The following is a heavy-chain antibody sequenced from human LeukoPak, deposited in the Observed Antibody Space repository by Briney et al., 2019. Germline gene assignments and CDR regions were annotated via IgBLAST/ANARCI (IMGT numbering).Heavy chain of an antibody. J-gene: IGHJ4*02. CDR3: ARVGHIVAAGTYDY. Sequence: SETLSLTCTVSGVSISSYYWSWIRQPPGEGLEWIGNIFYSGSPNYKSSLKSRVTTSFDTSKNQFSLKLSSVTAAGTAVYYCARVGHIVAAGTYDYWGQGTLVTVSS. CDR2: IFYSGSP. V-gene: IGHV4-59*08. D-gene: IGHD6-13*01. CDR1: GVSISSYY.